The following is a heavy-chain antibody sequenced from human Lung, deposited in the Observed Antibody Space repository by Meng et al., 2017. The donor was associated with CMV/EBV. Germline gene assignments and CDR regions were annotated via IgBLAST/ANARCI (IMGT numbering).Heavy chain of an antibody. CDR2: INPNSGGT. CDR1: GYTFTGYF. Sequence: ASXXVSXKASGYTFTGYFMHWVRQAPGQGLEWMGWINPNSGGTNYAQKFQGRVIMTWDTSISSAYMQLSRLTSNDTAVFYCARGGLSTALPEEPRSSSIDNWXQGTLVTVSS. CDR3: ARGGLSTALPEEPRSSSIDN. V-gene: IGHV1-2*02. D-gene: IGHD2/OR15-2a*01. J-gene: IGHJ4*02.